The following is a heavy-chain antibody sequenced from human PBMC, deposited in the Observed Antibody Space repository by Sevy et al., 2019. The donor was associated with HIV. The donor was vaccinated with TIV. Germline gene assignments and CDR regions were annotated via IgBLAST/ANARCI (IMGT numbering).Heavy chain of an antibody. V-gene: IGHV3-48*02. CDR1: XFTFSSYS. D-gene: IGHD4-4*01. J-gene: IGHJ4*02. Sequence: GGSLRLSCAAXXFTFSSYSMNWVRQAPGKGLEWVSYISNISRTIYYADSVRGRFTISRDNAKNSLYLQMNSLRDEDTAVYXXATXFHYSSQFDCXGQGTLVTVSS. CDR3: ATXFHYSSQFDC. CDR2: ISNISRTI.